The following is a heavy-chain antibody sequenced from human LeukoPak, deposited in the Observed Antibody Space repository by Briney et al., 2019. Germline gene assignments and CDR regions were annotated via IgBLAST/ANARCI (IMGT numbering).Heavy chain of an antibody. D-gene: IGHD1-26*01. CDR2: IRGSGDST. V-gene: IGHV3-23*01. CDR3: ARDPVLRYSGSPNSPMTGQGAFDI. J-gene: IGHJ3*02. CDR1: GFTFSSYA. Sequence: GSLRLSCAASGFTFSSYAMTWVRQAPGKGLEWVSAIRGSGDSTYYADSVKGRFTISRDNSKNTLYLQMNSLRAEDTAVYYCARDPVLRYSGSPNSPMTGQGAFDIWGQGTMVTVSS.